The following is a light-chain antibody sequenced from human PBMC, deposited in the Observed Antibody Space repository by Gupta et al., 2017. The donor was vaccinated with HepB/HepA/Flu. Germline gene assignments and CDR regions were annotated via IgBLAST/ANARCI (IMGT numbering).Light chain of an antibody. J-gene: IGKJ4*01. Sequence: IVMTQSALSLPVTPGEPASICCRSSQSLRHRNGNNYLDWYLQKPGQSPQLLIYLASKRASGVPDRFSGSGSGTYFTLKISRVEAEDAGLYYCMQTLQAPFTFGGGTKVEIK. CDR2: LAS. CDR1: QSLRHRNGNNY. CDR3: MQTLQAPFT. V-gene: IGKV2-28*01.